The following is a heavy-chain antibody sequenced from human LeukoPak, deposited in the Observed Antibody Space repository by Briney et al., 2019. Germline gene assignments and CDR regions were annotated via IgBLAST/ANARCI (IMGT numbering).Heavy chain of an antibody. CDR3: ARHSEPNSNLLWFDP. Sequence: GGSLRLSCATSGFTFSNYEMSWVRQTPGKGLEWVSYISSSGSSTYYADSVKGRFTISRDNAKSSLCLQMDSLRAGDTAVYYCARHSEPNSNLLWFDPWGQGTLVTVSS. J-gene: IGHJ5*02. CDR2: ISSSGSST. CDR1: GFTFSNYE. V-gene: IGHV3-48*03. D-gene: IGHD2/OR15-2a*01.